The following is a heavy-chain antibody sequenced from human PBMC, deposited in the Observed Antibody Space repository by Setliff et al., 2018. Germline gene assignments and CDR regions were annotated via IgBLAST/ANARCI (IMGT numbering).Heavy chain of an antibody. D-gene: IGHD5-18*01. V-gene: IGHV3-7*01. CDR3: AREGDVGYSYGFGYFDY. J-gene: IGHJ4*02. CDR1: GFTFSTYW. CDR2: IKQDGSEK. Sequence: GGSLRLSCAASGFTFSTYWMSWVRQAPGKGLEWVANIKQDGSEKYYVDSVKGRFTISRDNAKNSLYLQMNSLRAEDTAVYYCAREGDVGYSYGFGYFDYWGQGTLVTVSS.